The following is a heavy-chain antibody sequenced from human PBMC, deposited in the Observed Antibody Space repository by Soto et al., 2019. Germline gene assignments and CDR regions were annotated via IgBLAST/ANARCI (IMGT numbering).Heavy chain of an antibody. CDR1: GFTFSSYG. CDR2: ISYDGSNK. D-gene: IGHD5-18*01. Sequence: QVQLVESGGGVVQPGRSLRLSCAASGFTFSSYGMHWVRQAPGKGLEWVAVISYDGSNKYYADSVKGRFTISRDNSKNTQYLQVNSLRAEDTAVYYCAKEGWIQLWSYDYWGQGSLVTVSS. V-gene: IGHV3-30*18. J-gene: IGHJ4*02. CDR3: AKEGWIQLWSYDY.